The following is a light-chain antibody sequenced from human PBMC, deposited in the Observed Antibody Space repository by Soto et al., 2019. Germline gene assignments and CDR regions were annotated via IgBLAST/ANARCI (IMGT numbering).Light chain of an antibody. CDR2: EAI. Sequence: QSALTQPASLSGSPGQSITISCTGTSSDVGSYNLVSWYQQHPGKAPKLMIYEAIKRPSGISNRFSGSKSGNTASLTISGLQAEDVADYYCCSYAGSSTFVLFGGGTKLTVL. J-gene: IGLJ2*01. V-gene: IGLV2-23*01. CDR3: CSYAGSSTFVL. CDR1: SSDVGSYNL.